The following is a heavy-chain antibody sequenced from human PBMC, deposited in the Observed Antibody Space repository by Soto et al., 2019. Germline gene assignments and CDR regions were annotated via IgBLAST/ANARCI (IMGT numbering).Heavy chain of an antibody. CDR3: APDKSITIFGVAPEGAFDI. J-gene: IGHJ3*02. CDR1: GYTLTELS. D-gene: IGHD3-3*01. V-gene: IGHV1-24*01. Sequence: ASVKVSCKVSGYTLTELSMHWVRQAPGKGLEWMGGFDPEDGETIYAQKFQGRVTMTEDTSTDTAYMELSSLRSEDTAVYYCAPDKSITIFGVAPEGAFDIWGQGTMVTVSS. CDR2: FDPEDGET.